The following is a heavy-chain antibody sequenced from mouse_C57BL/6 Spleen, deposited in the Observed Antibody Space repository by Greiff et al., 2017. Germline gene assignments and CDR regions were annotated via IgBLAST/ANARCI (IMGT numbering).Heavy chain of an antibody. V-gene: IGHV7-3*01. Sequence: EVMLVESGGGLVQPGGSLSLSCAASGFTFTAYYMSWVRQPPGKALEWLGFIRNKANGYTTEYSASVKGRFTISRDNSQSILYLQMNALRAEDSATDDCARHYYGSSYWYFDVWGTGTTVTVSS. CDR3: ARHYYGSSYWYFDV. CDR1: GFTFTAYY. D-gene: IGHD1-1*01. J-gene: IGHJ1*03. CDR2: IRNKANGYTT.